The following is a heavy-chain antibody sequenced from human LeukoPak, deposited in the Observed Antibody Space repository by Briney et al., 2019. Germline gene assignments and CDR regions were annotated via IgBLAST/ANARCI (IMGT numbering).Heavy chain of an antibody. V-gene: IGHV3-30*04. J-gene: IGHJ4*02. CDR1: GFTFSSYA. Sequence: PGGSLRLSCAASGFTFSSYALHWVRQAPGKGLEWVAIISFDGSTKYYADSVKGRFTISRDNSKNTLYLEMNSLRAEDTAVYYCVSLAGNHYHWGQGTLGTVSS. CDR2: ISFDGSTK. D-gene: IGHD1-26*01. CDR3: VSLAGNHYH.